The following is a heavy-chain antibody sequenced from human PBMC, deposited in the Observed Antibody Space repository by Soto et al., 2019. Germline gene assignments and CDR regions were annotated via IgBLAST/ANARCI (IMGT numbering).Heavy chain of an antibody. D-gene: IGHD3-3*01. J-gene: IGHJ5*02. V-gene: IGHV2-5*02. Sequence: QINLIESGPTLVKPTQTLTLTCTFSGFSLSTSGAAVGWVRQPPGRALEWLALIYWDGDKRYNASLGNRLPIPKDTSINQVVLTLTKVDPADTATYYCAHRATMTIFGLIIDNGIWFDPWGQGTRVIVSS. CDR1: GFSLSTSGAA. CDR3: AHRATMTIFGLIIDNGIWFDP. CDR2: IYWDGDK.